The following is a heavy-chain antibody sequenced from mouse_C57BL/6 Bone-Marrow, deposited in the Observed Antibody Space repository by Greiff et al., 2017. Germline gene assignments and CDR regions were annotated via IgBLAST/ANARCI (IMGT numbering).Heavy chain of an antibody. J-gene: IGHJ3*01. D-gene: IGHD1-1*01. CDR1: GYTFTSYG. Sequence: QVQLQQSGAELARPGASVKLSCKASGYTFTSYGISWVKQRTGQGLEWIGEIYPRSGNTYYNEKFKGKATLTADKSSSTAYMELRSLTSEDSAVYFCARPYYYGLAYWGQGTLVTVSA. V-gene: IGHV1-81*01. CDR2: IYPRSGNT. CDR3: ARPYYYGLAY.